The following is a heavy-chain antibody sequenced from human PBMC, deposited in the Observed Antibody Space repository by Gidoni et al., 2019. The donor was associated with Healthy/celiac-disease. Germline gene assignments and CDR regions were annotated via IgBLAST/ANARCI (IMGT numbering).Heavy chain of an antibody. V-gene: IGHV1-69*01. CDR2: IIPIFGTA. D-gene: IGHD1-26*01. CDR3: AREKVGRWEPYNYGMDV. Sequence: QVQLVQSGAEVKKPGSSVKVSCKASGGTFSSYAISWVRQAPGQGLEWMGGIIPIFGTANYAQKFQGRVTITADESTSTAYMELSSLRSEDTAVYYCAREKVGRWEPYNYGMDVWGQGTTVTVSS. CDR1: GGTFSSYA. J-gene: IGHJ6*02.